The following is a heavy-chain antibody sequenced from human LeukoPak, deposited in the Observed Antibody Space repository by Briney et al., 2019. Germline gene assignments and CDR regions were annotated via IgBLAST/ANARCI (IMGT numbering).Heavy chain of an antibody. V-gene: IGHV4-38-2*02. J-gene: IGHJ4*02. CDR2: IYTSGST. Sequence: SETLSLTCAVSGYSISSGYYWGWIRQPPGKGLEWIGSIYTSGSTNYNPSLKSRVTISVDTSKNQFSLKLSSVTAADTAVYYCARDGRRGYSYGYYFDYWGQGALVTVSS. CDR3: ARDGRRGYSYGYYFDY. CDR1: GYSISSGYY. D-gene: IGHD5-18*01.